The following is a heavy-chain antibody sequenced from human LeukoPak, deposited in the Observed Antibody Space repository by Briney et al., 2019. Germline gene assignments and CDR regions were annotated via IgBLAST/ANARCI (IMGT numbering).Heavy chain of an antibody. Sequence: PGRSLRLSCAASGFTFSSYGMHWARQAPGKGLEWVAVISYDGSNKYYADSVKGRFTISRDNSKNTLYLQMNSLRAEDTAVYYCAKDASVGAGDYWGQGTLVTVSS. D-gene: IGHD1-26*01. CDR3: AKDASVGAGDY. CDR2: ISYDGSNK. CDR1: GFTFSSYG. V-gene: IGHV3-30*18. J-gene: IGHJ4*02.